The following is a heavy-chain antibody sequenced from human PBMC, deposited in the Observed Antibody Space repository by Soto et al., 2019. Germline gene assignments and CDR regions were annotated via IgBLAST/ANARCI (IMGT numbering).Heavy chain of an antibody. CDR3: AREGGSLTWFDP. J-gene: IGHJ5*02. Sequence: EVQLVESGGGLVQPGGSLRLSCAASGFTFSSYSMNWVRQAPGKGLEWVSYISSSSSTIYYADSVKGRFTISRDNAKNALYRQMHSLRDEETAVYYCAREGGSLTWFDPWGQGTLVTVSS. CDR2: ISSSSSTI. V-gene: IGHV3-48*02. CDR1: GFTFSSYS. D-gene: IGHD1-26*01.